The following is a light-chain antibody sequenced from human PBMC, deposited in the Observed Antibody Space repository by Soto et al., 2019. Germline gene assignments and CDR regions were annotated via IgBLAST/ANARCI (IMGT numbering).Light chain of an antibody. CDR3: QQYFSFPWT. CDR1: QSVLYSSNNKNY. J-gene: IGKJ1*01. CDR2: WAS. Sequence: DIVMTQSPDSLAVSLGERATINCKSSQSVLYSSNNKNYLAWYQQRPGQPPNLLIYWASTRESGVPDRFSGSGSGTDFTLTNSSLQAEDGAIYYCQQYFSFPWTFGQGTKVEIK. V-gene: IGKV4-1*01.